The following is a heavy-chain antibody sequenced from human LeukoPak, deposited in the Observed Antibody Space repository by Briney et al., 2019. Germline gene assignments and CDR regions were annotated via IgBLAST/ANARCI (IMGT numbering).Heavy chain of an antibody. CDR1: GFTFSDHY. CDR2: TRNKANSYTT. Sequence: GGSLRLSCAASGFTFSDHYMDWVRQAPGKGLEWVGRTRNKANSYTTEYAASVKGRFTISRDDPKNSLYLQMNSLKTEDTAVYYCAREPAKFYYDSSGYYDYWGQGTLVTVSS. CDR3: AREPAKFYYDSSGYYDY. D-gene: IGHD3-22*01. V-gene: IGHV3-72*01. J-gene: IGHJ4*02.